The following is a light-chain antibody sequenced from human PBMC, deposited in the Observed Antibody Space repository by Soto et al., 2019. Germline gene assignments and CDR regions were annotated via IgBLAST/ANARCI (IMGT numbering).Light chain of an antibody. CDR1: TSNIGSNA. CDR2: TNN. CDR3: AAWDDSLNGVV. V-gene: IGLV1-44*01. J-gene: IGLJ2*01. Sequence: QSALTQPPSTSGTPGQRVTISCSGSTSNIGSNAVNWYLQLPGTAPKLLIHTNNQRPSGVPDRFSGSKSGTSASLAIGGLQSEDEADYYCAAWDDSLNGVVFGGGTKVTVL.